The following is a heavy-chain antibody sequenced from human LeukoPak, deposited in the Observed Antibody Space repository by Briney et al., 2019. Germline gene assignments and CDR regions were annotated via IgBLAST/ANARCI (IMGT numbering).Heavy chain of an antibody. J-gene: IGHJ4*02. V-gene: IGHV3-30*18. D-gene: IGHD3-10*01. CDR2: ISYDGSNK. CDR1: GFTLSSYG. CDR3: ANFGYGSGSYSTGFSY. Sequence: GRSLRLSCAASGFTLSSYGMHWVRQAPGKGLEWVAVISYDGSNKYYADSVKGRFTISRDNSKNTLYLQMNSLRAEDTAVYYCANFGYGSGSYSTGFSYWGQGTLVTVSS.